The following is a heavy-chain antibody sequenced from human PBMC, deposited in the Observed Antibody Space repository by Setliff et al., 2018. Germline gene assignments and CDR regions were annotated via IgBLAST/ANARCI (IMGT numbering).Heavy chain of an antibody. J-gene: IGHJ4*02. CDR3: AREGFYCTNGVCYRPFDY. Sequence: SETLSLTCTVSGDSFINYYWSWIRQPPGKGLEWIGDIYSSGNTNYNPSLKSRVTISVDTSKNQFSLNLTSVTAADTAVYYCAREGFYCTNGVCYRPFDYWGQGTLVTVPS. CDR1: GDSFINYY. D-gene: IGHD2-8*01. CDR2: IYSSGNT. V-gene: IGHV4-4*08.